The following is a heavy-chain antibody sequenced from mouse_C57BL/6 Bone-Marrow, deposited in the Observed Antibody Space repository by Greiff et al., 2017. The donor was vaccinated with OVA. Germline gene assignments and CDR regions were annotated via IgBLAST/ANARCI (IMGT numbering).Heavy chain of an antibody. D-gene: IGHD1-1*01. V-gene: IGHV1-81*01. CDR3: AREGLYYYGSSSAWFAY. Sequence: QVQLKESGAELARPGASVKLSCKASGYTFTSYGISWVKQRTGQGLEWIGEIYPRSGNTYYNEKFKGKATLTADKSSSTAYMELRSLTSEDSAVYFCAREGLYYYGSSSAWFAYWGQGTLVTVSA. J-gene: IGHJ3*01. CDR2: IYPRSGNT. CDR1: GYTFTSYG.